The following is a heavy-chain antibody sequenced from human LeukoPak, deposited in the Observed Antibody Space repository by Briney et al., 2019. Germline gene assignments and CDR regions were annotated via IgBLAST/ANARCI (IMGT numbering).Heavy chain of an antibody. Sequence: ASVKVSCKASGYTFTSYDINWVRQAPGQGLECMGWISPTSGGTNYAQKFQGRVTMTRDTSISTAYMELSRLRSDDTAVYYCAREVYASGSFRTDYYYMDVWGKGTTVTISS. CDR1: GYTFTSYD. D-gene: IGHD3-10*01. J-gene: IGHJ6*03. CDR3: AREVYASGSFRTDYYYMDV. V-gene: IGHV1-2*02. CDR2: ISPTSGGT.